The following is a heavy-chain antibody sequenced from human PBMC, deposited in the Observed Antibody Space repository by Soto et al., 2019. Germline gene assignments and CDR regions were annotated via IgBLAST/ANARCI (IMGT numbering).Heavy chain of an antibody. D-gene: IGHD6-13*01. CDR3: AKVTKRAAAGRYEYYKYGMDV. CDR1: GFAFSTYA. V-gene: IGHV3-23*01. J-gene: IGHJ6*02. Sequence: PGGSLRLSCAAAGFAFSTYAMTWVRQAPGKGLEWVAVISGSGGSSYYAASGKGRFTISRDTSKNTLFLQMTGLRAEDTAVYYCAKVTKRAAAGRYEYYKYGMDVWGQGTTVTVSS. CDR2: ISGSGGSS.